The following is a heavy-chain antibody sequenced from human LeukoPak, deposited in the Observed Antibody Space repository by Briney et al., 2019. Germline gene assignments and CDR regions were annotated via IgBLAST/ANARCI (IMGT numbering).Heavy chain of an antibody. D-gene: IGHD5-18*01. J-gene: IGHJ4*02. CDR3: ARPEGVDTAMVVY. CDR2: IYPGDSDT. CDR1: GYSFTTYW. V-gene: IGHV5-51*01. Sequence: GESLKISCQGSGYSFTTYWIGWVRQMPGKGLEWMGNIYPGDSDTRYSPSFKGQVTISADKSISTAYLQWSSLKASDTAMYYCARPEGVDTAMVVYWGQGTLVTVSS.